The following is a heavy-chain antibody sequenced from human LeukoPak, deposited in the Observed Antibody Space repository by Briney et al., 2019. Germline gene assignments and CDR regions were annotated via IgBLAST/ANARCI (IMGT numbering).Heavy chain of an antibody. V-gene: IGHV4-59*01. CDR3: ARTSGSYFYYYGMDV. D-gene: IGHD1-26*01. CDR2: IYYSGST. J-gene: IGHJ6*02. CDR1: GGSISSYY. Sequence: PSETLSLTCTVSGGSISSYYWSWIRQPLGKGLEWIGYIYYSGSTNYNPSLKSRVTISVDTSKNQFSLKLSSVTAADAAVYYCARTSGSYFYYYGMDVWGQGTTVTVSS.